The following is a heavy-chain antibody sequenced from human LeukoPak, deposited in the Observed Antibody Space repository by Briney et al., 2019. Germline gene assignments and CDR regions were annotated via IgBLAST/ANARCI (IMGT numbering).Heavy chain of an antibody. CDR2: ISYDGSNK. V-gene: IGHV3-30-3*01. CDR3: ARPEIGYCSSTICYYFDY. Sequence: GGSLRLSCAAPGFTFSTYAVHWVRQAPGKGLEWVAVISYDGSNKYYADSVKGRFTISRDNSKNTLYLQMNSLRAEDTAVYYCARPEIGYCSSTICYYFDYWGQGTLVTVSS. CDR1: GFTFSTYA. D-gene: IGHD2-2*01. J-gene: IGHJ4*02.